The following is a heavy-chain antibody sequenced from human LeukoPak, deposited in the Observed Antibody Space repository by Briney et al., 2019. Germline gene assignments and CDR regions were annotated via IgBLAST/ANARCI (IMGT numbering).Heavy chain of an antibody. V-gene: IGHV1-2*02. Sequence: ASVKVSCKASGYTFTGYYMHWVRQAPGQGLEWIGWINPNTGATTYAQRFQGRVTLTRDTSISTAYVDLSRLRPDDTAVYYCASVGVVADYGLDVWGQGTTVTVSS. CDR1: GYTFTGYY. CDR3: ASVGVVADYGLDV. D-gene: IGHD2-15*01. J-gene: IGHJ6*02. CDR2: INPNTGAT.